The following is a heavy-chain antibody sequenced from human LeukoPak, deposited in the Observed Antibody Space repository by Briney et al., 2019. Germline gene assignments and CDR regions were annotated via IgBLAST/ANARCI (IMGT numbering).Heavy chain of an antibody. D-gene: IGHD3-3*01. CDR3: ARRKESITIFGVVTSTGWFDP. CDR2: IYFSGST. Sequence: SETLSLTCTVSGGSISSSSYYWGWIRQPPGKGLEWIGSIYFSGSTYYNPSLKSRVTISVDTSKNQSSLKLSSVTAADTAVYYCARRKESITIFGVVTSTGWFDPWGQGNLVTVSS. CDR1: GGSISSSSYY. V-gene: IGHV4-39*01. J-gene: IGHJ5*02.